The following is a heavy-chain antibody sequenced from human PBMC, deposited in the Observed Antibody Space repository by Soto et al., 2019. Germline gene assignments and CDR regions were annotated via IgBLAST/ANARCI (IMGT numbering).Heavy chain of an antibody. CDR2: ISGSGGST. CDR1: GFTFSNYA. CDR3: AKDPVGATHPYYFDF. V-gene: IGHV3-23*01. Sequence: EVQLLESGGGLVQPGGSLRLSCAASGFTFSNYAMSWVRQAPGKGLEWVSAISGSGGSTYYADSVKGRFTISRDNSNNTLYLQRNSLRAEDTAVYYCAKDPVGATHPYYFDFWGLGTLVTVSS. D-gene: IGHD1-26*01. J-gene: IGHJ4*02.